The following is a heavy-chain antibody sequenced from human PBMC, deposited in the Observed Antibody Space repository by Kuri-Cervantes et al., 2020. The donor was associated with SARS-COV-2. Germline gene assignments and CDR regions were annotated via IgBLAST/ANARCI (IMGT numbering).Heavy chain of an antibody. J-gene: IGHJ4*02. D-gene: IGHD6-25*01. CDR3: TSPGYSSDPYYFDY. Sequence: GGSLRLSCAASGFTFSGSAMHWVRQASGKGLEWVGRIRSKANSYATAYAASVKGRFTISRDDSKNTAYLQMNSLKTEDTAVYYCTSPGYSSDPYYFDYWGQGTLVTVSS. CDR1: GFTFSGSA. CDR2: IRSKANSYAT. V-gene: IGHV3-73*01.